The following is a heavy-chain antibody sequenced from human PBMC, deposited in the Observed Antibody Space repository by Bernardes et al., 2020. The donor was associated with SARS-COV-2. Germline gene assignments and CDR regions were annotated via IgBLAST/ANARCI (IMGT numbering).Heavy chain of an antibody. D-gene: IGHD3-3*01. J-gene: IGHJ4*02. V-gene: IGHV4-59*12. CDR1: GGSITPYY. Sequence: SETLSLTCTVSGGSITPYYWTWIRQPPGRRPEWIGYISYSGGTSYSPSLKSRVTISVDTSRSQFSLKLSSVTAADTAVYYCARSGGFSSPLLYWGRGSLVTVSS. CDR2: ISYSGGT. CDR3: ARSGGFSSPLLY.